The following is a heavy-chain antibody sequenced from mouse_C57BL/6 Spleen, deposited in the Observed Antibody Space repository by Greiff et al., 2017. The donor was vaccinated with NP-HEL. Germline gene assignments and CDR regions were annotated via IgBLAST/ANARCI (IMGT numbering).Heavy chain of an antibody. CDR1: GFTFSSYT. Sequence: EVKVVESGGGLVKPGGSLKLSCAASGFTFSSYTMSWVRQTPEKRLEWVATISGGGGNTYYPDSVKGRFTISRDNAKNTLYLQMSSLRSEDTALYYCARGIYYYGSSYWYFDVWGTGTTVTVSS. J-gene: IGHJ1*03. D-gene: IGHD1-1*01. V-gene: IGHV5-9*01. CDR3: ARGIYYYGSSYWYFDV. CDR2: ISGGGGNT.